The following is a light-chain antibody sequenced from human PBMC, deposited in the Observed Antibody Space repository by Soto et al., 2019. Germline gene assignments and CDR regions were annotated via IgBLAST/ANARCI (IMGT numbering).Light chain of an antibody. J-gene: IGLJ2*01. CDR3: SSYTSRSTLVV. V-gene: IGLV2-14*01. CDR2: DVS. CDR1: SSDVGGYNY. Sequence: QSALTQPASVSGSPGQSITISCTGTSSDVGGYNYVSWYQQHPGKAPKLMIYDVSNRPSGVSNRFSDSKSGNTASLTISGPQAEDEADYDCSSYTSRSTLVVFVGGTKLAVL.